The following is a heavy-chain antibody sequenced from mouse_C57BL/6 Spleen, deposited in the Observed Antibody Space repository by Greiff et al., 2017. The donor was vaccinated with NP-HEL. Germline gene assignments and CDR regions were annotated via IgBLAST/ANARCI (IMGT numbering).Heavy chain of an antibody. CDR1: GYTFTSYG. Sequence: QVQLKESGAELARPGASVKLSCKASGYTFTSYGISWVKQRTGQGLEWIGEIYPRSGNTYYNEKFKGKATLTADKSSSTAYMELRSLTSEDSAVYFCASPLHYYGSSYWYFDVWGTGTTVTVSS. CDR2: IYPRSGNT. V-gene: IGHV1-81*01. CDR3: ASPLHYYGSSYWYFDV. D-gene: IGHD1-1*01. J-gene: IGHJ1*03.